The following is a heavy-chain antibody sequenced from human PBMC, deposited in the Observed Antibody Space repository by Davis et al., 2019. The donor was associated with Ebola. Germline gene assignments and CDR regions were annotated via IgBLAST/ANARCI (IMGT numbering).Heavy chain of an antibody. CDR1: GFTFSSYG. V-gene: IGHV3-30*18. CDR2: ISYDGSNK. CDR3: AKVEMATSGY. Sequence: GGSLRLSCAASGFTFSSYGMHWVRQAPGKGLEWVAVISYDGSNKYYADSVKGRFTISRDNSKNTLYLQMNSLRAEDTAVYYCAKVEMATSGYWGQGTLVTVSS. D-gene: IGHD5-24*01. J-gene: IGHJ4*02.